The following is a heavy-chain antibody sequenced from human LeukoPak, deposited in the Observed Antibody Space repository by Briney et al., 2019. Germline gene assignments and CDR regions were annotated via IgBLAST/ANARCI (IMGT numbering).Heavy chain of an antibody. V-gene: IGHV3-53*01. CDR2: IYSGGST. CDR3: ARGRIAARTPYFDY. D-gene: IGHD6-6*01. CDR1: GFTVSSNY. Sequence: GGSLRLSCAASGFTVSSNYMSWVRQAPGKGLEWVSDIYSGGSTYYADSVKGRFTISRDNSKNTLYLQMNSLRAEDTAVYYCARGRIAARTPYFDYWGQGTLVTVSS. J-gene: IGHJ4*02.